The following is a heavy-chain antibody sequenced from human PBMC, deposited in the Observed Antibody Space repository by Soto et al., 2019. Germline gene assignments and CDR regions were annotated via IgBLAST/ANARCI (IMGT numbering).Heavy chain of an antibody. CDR2: IYYSGST. CDR3: AREGAYYDSSGYQTRAFDI. CDR1: GGSISSGGYY. D-gene: IGHD3-22*01. J-gene: IGHJ3*02. V-gene: IGHV4-31*03. Sequence: TLSLTCTVSGGSISSGGYYWSWIRQHPGKGLEWIGYIYYSGSTYYNPSLKSRVTISVDTSKNQFSLKLSSVTAADTAVYYCAREGAYYDSSGYQTRAFDIWGQGTMVTVSS.